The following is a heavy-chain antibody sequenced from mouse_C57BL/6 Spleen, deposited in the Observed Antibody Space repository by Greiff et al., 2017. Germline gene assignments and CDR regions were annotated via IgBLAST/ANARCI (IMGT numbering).Heavy chain of an antibody. D-gene: IGHD1-1*01. CDR2: ISSGGSYT. J-gene: IGHJ1*03. CDR1: GFTFSSYG. Sequence: EVQRVESGGDLVKPGGSLKLSCAASGFTFSSYGMSWVRQTPDKRLEWVATISSGGSYTYYPDSVKGRFTISRDNAKNTLYLQMSSLKSEDTAMCYCARQRGGLLLNWYFDVWGTGTPVTVSS. CDR3: ARQRGGLLLNWYFDV. V-gene: IGHV5-6*01.